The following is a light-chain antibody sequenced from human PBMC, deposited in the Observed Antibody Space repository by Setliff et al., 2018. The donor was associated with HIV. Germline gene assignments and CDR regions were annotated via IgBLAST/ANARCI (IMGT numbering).Light chain of an antibody. V-gene: IGLV2-23*02. CDR2: DVS. CDR1: RTDIGNYES. J-gene: IGLJ2*01. CDR3: CSYASGYIWI. Sequence: QSALTQPASVSGSPVQSITISCTGSRTDIGNYESISWYQQHPGEVPTRILYDVSKRPSGVSSRFSGSKSGNTASLTISGLQAEDEADYYCCSYASGYIWIFGGGTQLTVL.